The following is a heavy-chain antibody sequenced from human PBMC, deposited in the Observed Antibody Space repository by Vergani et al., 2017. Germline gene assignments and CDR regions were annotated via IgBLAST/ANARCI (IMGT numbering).Heavy chain of an antibody. J-gene: IGHJ6*03. Sequence: QVQLVESGGGLVKPGGSLRLSCAASGFTFSDYYMSWIRQAPGKGLEWVSYISSSSSYTNYADSVKGRFTISRDNAKNSLYLQMNSLRAEDTAVYYCARGIAENYYYYMDVWGKGTTVTVSS. D-gene: IGHD6-13*01. V-gene: IGHV3-11*06. CDR3: ARGIAENYYYYMDV. CDR2: ISSSSSYT. CDR1: GFTFSDYY.